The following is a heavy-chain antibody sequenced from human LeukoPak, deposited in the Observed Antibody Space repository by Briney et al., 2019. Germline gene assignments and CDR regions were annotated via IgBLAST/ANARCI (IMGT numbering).Heavy chain of an antibody. V-gene: IGHV4-34*01. J-gene: IGHJ4*02. D-gene: IGHD3-22*01. Sequence: SETLSLTCAVYGGSFSGYYWSWIRQPPGEGLEWIGEINHSGSTNYNPSLKSRVTISVDTSKNQFSLKLSAVPAADTAVYYCARPGLVNDSSGYYPRFDYWGQGTLVTVSS. CDR3: ARPGLVNDSSGYYPRFDY. CDR2: INHSGST. CDR1: GGSFSGYY.